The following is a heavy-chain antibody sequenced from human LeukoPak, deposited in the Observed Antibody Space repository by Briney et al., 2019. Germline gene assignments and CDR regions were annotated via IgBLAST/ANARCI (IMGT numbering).Heavy chain of an antibody. CDR2: IYPGDSDT. J-gene: IGHJ5*02. CDR1: GYSFTSYW. CDR3: ARLLRYRTNGVCYSNWFDP. Sequence: KDGESLKISCKGSGYSFTSYWIGWVRQMPGKGLEWMGIIYPGDSDTRYSPSFQGQVTISADKSTSTAYLQWSSLKASDSAMYYCARLLRYRTNGVCYSNWFDPWGQGTLVTVSS. V-gene: IGHV5-51*01. D-gene: IGHD2-8*01.